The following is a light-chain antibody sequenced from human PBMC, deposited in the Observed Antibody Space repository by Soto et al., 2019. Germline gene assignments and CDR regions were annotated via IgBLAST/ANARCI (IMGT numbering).Light chain of an antibody. Sequence: IQLTQSPSSLSASVGDRVTITCRASQGISSYLAWYQQKLGKAPKLLIYAASTLQSGVPSRFNGSGSGTDFTLTISSLQPEDFATYYCQQLNSYPATFGQGTRLEIK. CDR2: AAS. V-gene: IGKV1-9*01. J-gene: IGKJ5*01. CDR3: QQLNSYPAT. CDR1: QGISSY.